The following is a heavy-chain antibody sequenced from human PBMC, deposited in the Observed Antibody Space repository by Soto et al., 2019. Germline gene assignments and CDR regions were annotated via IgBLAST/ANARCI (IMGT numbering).Heavy chain of an antibody. Sequence: GGSLRLSCAASGFTFSSYAMSWVRQAPGKGLEWVSAISGSGGSTYYADSVKGRFTISRDNSKNTLYLQMNSLRAEDTAVYYCANGYYYDSSGYSLEYYFDYWGQGTLVTVSS. D-gene: IGHD3-22*01. CDR3: ANGYYYDSSGYSLEYYFDY. J-gene: IGHJ4*02. CDR1: GFTFSSYA. V-gene: IGHV3-23*01. CDR2: ISGSGGST.